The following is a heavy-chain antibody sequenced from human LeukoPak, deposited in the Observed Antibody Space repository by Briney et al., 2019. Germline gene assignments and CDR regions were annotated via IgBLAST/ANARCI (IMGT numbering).Heavy chain of an antibody. CDR1: GGSISSYY. CDR3: ARDRSPEGYYDSSHWDYYHGMDV. CDR2: IYYSGST. J-gene: IGHJ6*02. D-gene: IGHD3-22*01. Sequence: PSETLSLTCTVSGGSISSYYWSWIRQPPGKGLEWIGYIYYSGSTNYNPSLKSRVTISVDTSKNQFSLNLSSVTAADTAMYYCARDRSPEGYYDSSHWDYYHGMDVWGQGTTVTVSS. V-gene: IGHV4-59*01.